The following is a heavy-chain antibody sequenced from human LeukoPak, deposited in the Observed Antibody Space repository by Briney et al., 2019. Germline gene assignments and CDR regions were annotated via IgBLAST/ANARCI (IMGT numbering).Heavy chain of an antibody. CDR1: GFTFDDYT. CDR2: ISWDGGST. V-gene: IGHV3-43*01. J-gene: IGHJ6*02. D-gene: IGHD2-8*01. CDR3: AKDTAYCTNGVCYYGMDV. Sequence: PGGSLRLSCAASGFTFDDYTMHWVRQAPGNGLEWVSLISWDGGSTYYADSVKGRFTISRDNSKNSLYLQMNSLRTEDTALYYCAKDTAYCTNGVCYYGMDVWGQGTTVTVSS.